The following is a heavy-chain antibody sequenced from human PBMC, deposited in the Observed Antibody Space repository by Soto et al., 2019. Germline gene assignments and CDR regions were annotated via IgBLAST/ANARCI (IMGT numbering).Heavy chain of an antibody. CDR3: ARDAYYDFWSGYGYYYGMDV. Sequence: PGGSLRLSCAASGFTVSSNYMSWVRQAPGKGLEWVSVIYSGGSTYYADSVKGRFTISRDNSKNTLYLQMNSLRAEDTAVYYCARDAYYDFWSGYGYYYGMDVWGQGTTVTVSS. CDR2: IYSGGST. V-gene: IGHV3-53*01. J-gene: IGHJ6*02. D-gene: IGHD3-3*01. CDR1: GFTVSSNY.